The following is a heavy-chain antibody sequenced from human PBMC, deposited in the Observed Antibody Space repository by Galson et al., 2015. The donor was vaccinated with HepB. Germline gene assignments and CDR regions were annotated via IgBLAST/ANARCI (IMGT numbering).Heavy chain of an antibody. D-gene: IGHD5-12*01. CDR2: ISGSGGST. J-gene: IGHJ4*02. CDR3: ATVSDIVATAPRDYFDY. Sequence: SLRLSCAASGFTFSSYAMSWVRQAPGKGLEWVSAISGSGGSTYYADSVKGRFTISRDNSKNTLYLQMNSLRAEDTAVYYCATVSDIVATAPRDYFDYWGQGTLVTVSS. CDR1: GFTFSSYA. V-gene: IGHV3-23*01.